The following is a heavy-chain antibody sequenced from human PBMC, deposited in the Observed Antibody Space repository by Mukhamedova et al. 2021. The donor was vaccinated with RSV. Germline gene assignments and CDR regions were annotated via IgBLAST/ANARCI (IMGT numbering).Heavy chain of an antibody. CDR2: IDWDDDK. J-gene: IGHJ4*02. CDR3: ARIRRDGGSSPFDY. V-gene: IGHV2-70*01. D-gene: IGHD2-15*01. Sequence: GKALEWLALIDWDDDKYYSTSLKTRLTISKDTSKNHVVLTMTNMDPVDTATYYCARIRRDGGSSPFDYWCQGTLVTVSS.